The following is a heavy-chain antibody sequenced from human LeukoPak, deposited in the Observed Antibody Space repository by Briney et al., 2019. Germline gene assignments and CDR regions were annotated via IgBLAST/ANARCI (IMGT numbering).Heavy chain of an antibody. Sequence: GGSLRLSCAASGFTFSSYAMHWVRQAPGKGLEWEAVISYDGSNKYYADSVKGRFTISRDNSKNTLYLQMNSLRAEDTAVYYCARREMATVPSFDYWGQGTLVTVSS. CDR1: GFTFSSYA. D-gene: IGHD5-24*01. J-gene: IGHJ4*02. CDR3: ARREMATVPSFDY. CDR2: ISYDGSNK. V-gene: IGHV3-30-3*01.